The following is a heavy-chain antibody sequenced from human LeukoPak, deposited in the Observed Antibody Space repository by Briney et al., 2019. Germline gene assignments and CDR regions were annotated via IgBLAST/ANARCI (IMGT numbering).Heavy chain of an antibody. CDR3: ARGPEDYYYGMDV. J-gene: IGHJ6*02. Sequence: ASVNVSCKASGYTFTSYYMHWVRQAPGQGLEWMGIINPTGSRNYAQKFQGRVTMTRDTSTSTVYMELSSLRSEDTAVYYCARGPEDYYYGMDVWGQGTTVTVSS. CDR2: INPTGSR. CDR1: GYTFTSYY. V-gene: IGHV1-46*01.